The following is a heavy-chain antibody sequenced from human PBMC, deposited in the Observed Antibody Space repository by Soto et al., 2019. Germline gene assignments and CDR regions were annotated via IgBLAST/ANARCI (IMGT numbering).Heavy chain of an antibody. CDR3: AKEVDPDFPAEYLQH. Sequence: QVQLVESGGGVVQPGRSLKLSCAASGFSLSSYAMHWVRQAPGKGLEWVAVLSYDGTNKYYADSVKGRFTISRDNSKNTLYLQMRSLRTEDTSVYFCAKEVDPDFPAEYLQHWGQGTLVTVSS. J-gene: IGHJ1*01. V-gene: IGHV3-30*18. CDR1: GFSLSSYA. CDR2: LSYDGTNK. D-gene: IGHD5-12*01.